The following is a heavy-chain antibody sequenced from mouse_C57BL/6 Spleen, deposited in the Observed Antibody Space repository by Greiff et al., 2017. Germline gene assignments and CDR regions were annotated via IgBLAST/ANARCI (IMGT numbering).Heavy chain of an antibody. D-gene: IGHD3-2*02. CDR2: IDPSDSYT. V-gene: IGHV1-50*01. CDR3: ARGGQLMAMDY. CDR1: GYTFTSYW. J-gene: IGHJ4*01. Sequence: QVQLQQPGAELVKPGASVKLSCKASGYTFTSYWMQWVKQRPGPGLAWIGEIDPSDSYTNYNQKFKGKATLTVDTSSSTAYMQLSSLASEDSAVYYCARGGQLMAMDYWGQGTSVTVSS.